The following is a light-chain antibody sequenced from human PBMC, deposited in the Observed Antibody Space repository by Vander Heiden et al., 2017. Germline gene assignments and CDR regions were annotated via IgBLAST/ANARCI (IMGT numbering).Light chain of an antibody. Sequence: DIQMTQSPSSLSASVGDRVTITCRASQRISTNLNWYQQKAGKAPKLLISPASTLQSGVPSRFSGSNSGTEFTLTISDLQPDDCATFYCQQSYTRPRTFGPGTKVEIK. CDR1: QRISTN. V-gene: IGKV1-39*01. J-gene: IGKJ3*01. CDR2: PAS. CDR3: QQSYTRPRT.